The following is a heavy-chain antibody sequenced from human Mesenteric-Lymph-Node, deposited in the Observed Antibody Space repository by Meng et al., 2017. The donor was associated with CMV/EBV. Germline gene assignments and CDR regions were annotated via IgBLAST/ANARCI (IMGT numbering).Heavy chain of an antibody. CDR1: GFTFSSYA. CDR3: AKGEYCSNTSCYTHIGGFDY. CDR2: ISYDGAYK. Sequence: GESLKISCAAFGFTFSSYAMHWVRQAPGKGLEWVAVISYDGAYKHYADSVKGRFTISRDNSKNTLYLQMNSLRAEDTAVYYCAKGEYCSNTSCYTHIGGFDYWGQGTLVTVSS. J-gene: IGHJ4*02. V-gene: IGHV3-30-3*01. D-gene: IGHD2-2*02.